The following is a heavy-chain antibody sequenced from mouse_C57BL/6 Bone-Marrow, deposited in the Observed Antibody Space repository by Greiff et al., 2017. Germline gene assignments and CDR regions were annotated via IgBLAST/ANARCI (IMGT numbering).Heavy chain of an antibody. CDR1: GFTFSDYG. Sequence: EVKLVESGGGLVQPGGSLKLSCAASGFTFSDYGMAWVRQAPRKGPEWVAFISNLAYSIYYADTVTGRFTISRENAKNTLYLEMRCLRSEDTAMYYCASVYYDYDVVPWCAYWGKGTLVTVSA. D-gene: IGHD2-4*01. CDR2: ISNLAYSI. CDR3: ASVYYDYDVVPWCAY. J-gene: IGHJ3*01. V-gene: IGHV5-15*01.